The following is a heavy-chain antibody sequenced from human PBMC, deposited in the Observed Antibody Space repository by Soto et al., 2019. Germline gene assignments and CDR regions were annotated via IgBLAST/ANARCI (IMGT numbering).Heavy chain of an antibody. CDR1: GFTFSSYG. CDR2: IWYDGSNK. D-gene: IGHD5-18*01. Sequence: PGGSLRLSCAASGFTFSSYGMHWVRQAPGKGLEWVAVIWYDGSNKYYADSVKGRFTISRDNSKNTLYLQMNSLRAEDTAVYYCARDLQMQIRGYSYGYYYYGMDVWGQGTTVTVSS. J-gene: IGHJ6*02. V-gene: IGHV3-33*01. CDR3: ARDLQMQIRGYSYGYYYYGMDV.